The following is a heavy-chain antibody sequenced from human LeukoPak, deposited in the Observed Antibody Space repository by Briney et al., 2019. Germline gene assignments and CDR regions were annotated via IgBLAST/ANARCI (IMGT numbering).Heavy chain of an antibody. Sequence: GESLKISCETSGYNFLTFWIAWVRQMPGKGLEWMGVIYPGDSDTRYSLSFQGQVSISVDTSLSTAYLQWRSLRASDTAMYYCARLLDYDSTYYYMDVWGIGTSVIVS. CDR3: ARLLDYDSTYYYMDV. CDR1: GYNFLTFW. CDR2: IYPGDSDT. V-gene: IGHV5-51*01. J-gene: IGHJ6*03. D-gene: IGHD4-17*01.